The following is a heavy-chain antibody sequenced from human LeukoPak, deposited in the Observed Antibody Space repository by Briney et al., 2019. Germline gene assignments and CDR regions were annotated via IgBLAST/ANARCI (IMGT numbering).Heavy chain of an antibody. V-gene: IGHV1-69*13. CDR3: AIPFYSPLIYYYYGMDV. J-gene: IGHJ6*02. CDR2: IIPIFGTA. CDR1: GGTFSSYA. D-gene: IGHD2-21*01. Sequence: SVKVSCKASGGTFSSYAISWVRQAPGQGLEWMGGIIPIFGTANYAQKFQGRVTITADEPTSTAYMELSSLRSEDTAVYYCAIPFYSPLIYYYYGMDVWGQGTTVTVSS.